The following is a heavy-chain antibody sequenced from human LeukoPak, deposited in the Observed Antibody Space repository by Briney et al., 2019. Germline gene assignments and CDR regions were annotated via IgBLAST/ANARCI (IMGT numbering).Heavy chain of an antibody. J-gene: IGHJ4*02. V-gene: IGHV1-69*13. CDR3: ARADRLDFWSGYYLY. D-gene: IGHD3-3*01. CDR2: IIPIFGTA. Sequence: GASVKASCKASGGTFSSYAISWVRQAPGQGLEWMGGIIPIFGTANYAQKFQGRVTITADESTSTAYMELSSLRSEDTAVYYCARADRLDFWSGYYLYWGQGTLVTVSS. CDR1: GGTFSSYA.